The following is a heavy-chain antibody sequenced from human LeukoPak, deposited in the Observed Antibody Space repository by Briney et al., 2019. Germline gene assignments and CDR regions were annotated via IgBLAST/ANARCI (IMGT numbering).Heavy chain of an antibody. J-gene: IGHJ5*02. D-gene: IGHD5-18*01. CDR3: AREWVDTAMANWFDP. CDR2: ISSSSSYI. Sequence: PGGSLRLSCAASGFTVSGTWMHWVRQAPGKGLVWASSISSSSSYIYYADSVKGRFTISRDNAKNSLYLQMNSLRAEDTAVYYCAREWVDTAMANWFDPWGQGTLVTVSS. CDR1: GFTVSGTW. V-gene: IGHV3-21*01.